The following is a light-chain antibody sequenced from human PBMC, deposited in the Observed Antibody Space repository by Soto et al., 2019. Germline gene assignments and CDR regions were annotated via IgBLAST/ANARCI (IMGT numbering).Light chain of an antibody. CDR2: EVG. Sequence: QSALTQPASVSGSPGQSITISCTGTSCDVGAFNYVSWYLQYPGKAPKLMIYEVGNRPSGVSNRFSGSKSGNTASLTISGLQAEDEADYYCCSYASGSIYVFGTGTKLTVL. J-gene: IGLJ1*01. CDR1: SCDVGAFNY. CDR3: CSYASGSIYV. V-gene: IGLV2-14*01.